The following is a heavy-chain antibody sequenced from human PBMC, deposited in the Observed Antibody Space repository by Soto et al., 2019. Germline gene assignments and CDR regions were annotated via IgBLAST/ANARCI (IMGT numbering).Heavy chain of an antibody. CDR3: ARATGGFGTYYYYYGMDV. J-gene: IGHJ6*02. CDR1: GGSISSGY. Sequence: SETLSLTCSVSGGSISSGYWTWIGQPPGKGLEWIGEINHSGSTNYNPSLKSRVTISVDTSKNQFSLKLSSVTAADTAVYYCARATGGFGTYYYYYGMDVWGQGTTVTVSS. CDR2: INHSGST. D-gene: IGHD1-1*01. V-gene: IGHV4-34*01.